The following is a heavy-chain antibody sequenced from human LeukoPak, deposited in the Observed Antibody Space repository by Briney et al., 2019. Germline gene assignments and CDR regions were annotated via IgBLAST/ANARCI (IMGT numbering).Heavy chain of an antibody. CDR3: AREGGDPRWLDP. CDR1: GGSISTFY. Sequence: SETLSLTCTVSGGSISTFYWTWIRQPAGKGLEWIGRINDSGSTNYNPSLRSRVSMSVDRSKNQFSVTLSSVTAADTAVYFCAREGGDPRWLDPWGQGTLVTVSS. D-gene: IGHD6-25*01. J-gene: IGHJ5*02. CDR2: INDSGST. V-gene: IGHV4-4*07.